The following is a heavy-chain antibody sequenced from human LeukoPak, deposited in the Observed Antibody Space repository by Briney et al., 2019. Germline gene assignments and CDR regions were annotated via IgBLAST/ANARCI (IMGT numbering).Heavy chain of an antibody. CDR3: ARDGWPAFDY. D-gene: IGHD2-15*01. J-gene: IGHJ4*02. CDR1: GDSVSTNTAA. V-gene: IGHV6-1*01. Sequence: SQTLSLTCAISGDSVSTNTAAWNWIRQSPSRGHEWLGRTYYRSKWYTDYAVSVKSRITINPDTSKNQFSLQLNSVTPEDTAVYFCARDGWPAFDYWGQGTLVTVSS. CDR2: TYYRSKWYT.